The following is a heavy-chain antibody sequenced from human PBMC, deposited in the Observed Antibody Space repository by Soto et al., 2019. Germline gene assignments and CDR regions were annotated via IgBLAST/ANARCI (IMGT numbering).Heavy chain of an antibody. J-gene: IGHJ6*02. CDR3: ARSPSAAYCSGGSCWRYGMDV. Sequence: GGSLRLSCAASVTVTGNYMTWVRQAPGKGLEWVSVIYAGDSTYYADSVKGRFTISRDNSKNTLYLQMNSLRAEDTAVYYCARSPSAAYCSGGSCWRYGMDVWGQGTTVTVSS. CDR2: IYAGDST. CDR1: VTVTGNY. D-gene: IGHD2-15*01. V-gene: IGHV3-66*01.